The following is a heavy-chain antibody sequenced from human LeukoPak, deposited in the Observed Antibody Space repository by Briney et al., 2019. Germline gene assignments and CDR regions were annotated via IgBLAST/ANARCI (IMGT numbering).Heavy chain of an antibody. CDR1: GFTFSSYS. CDR3: ARAPVLRYFDWFHPDAFDI. V-gene: IGHV3-21*01. Sequence: GGSLRLSCAASGFTFSSYSMNWVRQAPGKGLEWVSSISSSSSHIYYADSVKGRFTISRDNAKNSLYLQMNSLRAEDTAVYYCARAPVLRYFDWFHPDAFDIWGQGTMVTVSS. D-gene: IGHD3-9*01. CDR2: ISSSSSHI. J-gene: IGHJ3*02.